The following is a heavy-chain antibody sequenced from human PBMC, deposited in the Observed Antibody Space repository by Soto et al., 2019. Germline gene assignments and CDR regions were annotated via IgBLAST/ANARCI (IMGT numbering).Heavy chain of an antibody. Sequence: EVQLLESGGGLVQPGGSLRLSCAASGFTFSSYAMTWVRQAPGKGLEWVSAIGGSGGTAYFADSVKGRFTISRDNSKNTLNLQMNSLRAEDTAVYYGAKTRGSCWHYYYGLDIWGQGTTVTVSS. V-gene: IGHV3-23*01. CDR1: GFTFSSYA. D-gene: IGHD3-10*01. CDR3: AKTRGSCWHYYYGLDI. J-gene: IGHJ6*02. CDR2: IGGSGGTA.